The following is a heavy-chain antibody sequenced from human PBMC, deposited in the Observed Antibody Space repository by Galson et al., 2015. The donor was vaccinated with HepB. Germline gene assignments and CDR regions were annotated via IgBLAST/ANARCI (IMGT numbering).Heavy chain of an antibody. D-gene: IGHD6-13*01. V-gene: IGHV3-64*01. CDR3: AREGSSSWYNYYYYGMDV. CDR2: ISSNGGST. Sequence: SLRLSCAASGFTFSSYAMHWVRQAPGKGLEYVSAISSNGGSTYYANSVKGRFTISRDNSKNTLYLQMGSLRAEDMAVYYCAREGSSSWYNYYYYGMDVWGQGTTVTVPS. J-gene: IGHJ6*02. CDR1: GFTFSSYA.